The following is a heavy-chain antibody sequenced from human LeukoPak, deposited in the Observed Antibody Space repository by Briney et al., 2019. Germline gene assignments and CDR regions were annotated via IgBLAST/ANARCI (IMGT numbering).Heavy chain of an antibody. CDR3: AKASVYYYDSSGYSFDY. D-gene: IGHD3-22*01. V-gene: IGHV3-23*01. CDR1: GFTFSSYA. CDR2: ISGSGGTT. Sequence: GGSLRLSCAASGFTFSSYAINWVRQAPGEGLEWVSAISGSGGTTYYADSVKGRFTISRDNSKNTLYLQMNSLRAEDTAVYYCAKASVYYYDSSGYSFDYWGQGTLVTVSS. J-gene: IGHJ4*02.